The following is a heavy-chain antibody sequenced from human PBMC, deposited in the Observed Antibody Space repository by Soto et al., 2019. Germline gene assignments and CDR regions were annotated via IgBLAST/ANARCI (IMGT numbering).Heavy chain of an antibody. Sequence: QVQLVESGGGVVQPGRSLRLSCAASGFTFSSYGIHWVRQAPGKGLAWVAVIWYDGSNKYYADSVKVRFTISRDNSKNTLNLQMNSLRAENTAVYDCARDSSVAGRAFYYWGQGTLVTVSS. V-gene: IGHV3-33*01. CDR2: IWYDGSNK. J-gene: IGHJ4*02. CDR3: ARDSSVAGRAFYY. D-gene: IGHD6-19*01. CDR1: GFTFSSYG.